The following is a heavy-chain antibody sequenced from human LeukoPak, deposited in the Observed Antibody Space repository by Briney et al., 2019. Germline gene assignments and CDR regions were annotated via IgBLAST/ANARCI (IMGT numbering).Heavy chain of an antibody. CDR2: ISYDGSNK. CDR3: ARDRSTVTLDAFDI. Sequence: PGGSLRLSCAASGFTFSSYGMSWVRQAPGKGLEWVAVISYDGSNKYYADCVKGRFTISRDNAKNSLYLQMNSLRAEDTAVYYCARDRSTVTLDAFDIWGQGTMVTVSS. V-gene: IGHV3-30*03. D-gene: IGHD4-17*01. J-gene: IGHJ3*02. CDR1: GFTFSSYG.